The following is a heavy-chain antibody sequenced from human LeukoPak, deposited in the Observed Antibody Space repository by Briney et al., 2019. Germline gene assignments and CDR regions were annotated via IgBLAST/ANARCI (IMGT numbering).Heavy chain of an antibody. Sequence: SETLSLTCTVSGASISSSSYYWGWIRQPPGKGLEGIGSIFYSGSTFYNTSLKSRVIISVDTSKKQFSLRLASVTATDTAVYYCARHPRITVSADGWVYWGQGTLVTVSS. J-gene: IGHJ4*02. V-gene: IGHV4-39*01. CDR1: GASISSSSYY. CDR2: IFYSGST. CDR3: ARHPRITVSADGWVY. D-gene: IGHD6-19*01.